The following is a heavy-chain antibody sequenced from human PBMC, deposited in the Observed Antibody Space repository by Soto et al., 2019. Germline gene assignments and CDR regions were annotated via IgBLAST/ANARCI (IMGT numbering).Heavy chain of an antibody. CDR1: GFTFYDYT. V-gene: IGHV3-43*01. CDR3: AKDIGYCTNGVCYTHYYYYGMDV. CDR2: ISWDGGST. Sequence: GGSLRLSCAASGFTFYDYTMHFFRQSPFKCLEWVCLISWDGGSTYYADSVKGRFTISRDNSKNSLYLQMNSLRTEDTALYYCAKDIGYCTNGVCYTHYYYYGMDVWGQGTTVTVSS. J-gene: IGHJ6*02. D-gene: IGHD2-8*01.